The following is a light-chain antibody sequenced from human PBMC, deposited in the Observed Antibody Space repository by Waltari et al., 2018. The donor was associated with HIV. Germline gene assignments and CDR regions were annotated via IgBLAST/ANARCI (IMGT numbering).Light chain of an antibody. CDR1: GSNIGAGYA. CDR3: QSYDSSLRGV. Sequence: QSVLTQPPSVSGALGQRVTISCSGSGSNIGAGYAVHWFQQLPGSAPKLLIYDNTKRPSGVPDRFSGSKSGTSASLAITGLQAEDEADYYCQSYDSSLRGVFGGGTKLTVL. V-gene: IGLV1-40*01. CDR2: DNT. J-gene: IGLJ3*02.